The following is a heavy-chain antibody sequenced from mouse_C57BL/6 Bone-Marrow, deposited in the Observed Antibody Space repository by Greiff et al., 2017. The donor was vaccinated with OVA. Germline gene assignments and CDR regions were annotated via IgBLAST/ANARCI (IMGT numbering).Heavy chain of an antibody. D-gene: IGHD1-1*01. CDR1: GYTFTDYE. Sequence: VQLQQSGAELVRPGASVTLSCKASGYTFTDYEMHWVKQTPVHGLEWIGAIDPETGGTAYNQKFKGKAILTADKSSSTAYMELRSLTSEDSAVYYCTGFYYYGRGYWGQGTTLTVSS. V-gene: IGHV1-15*01. CDR3: TGFYYYGRGY. J-gene: IGHJ2*01. CDR2: IDPETGGT.